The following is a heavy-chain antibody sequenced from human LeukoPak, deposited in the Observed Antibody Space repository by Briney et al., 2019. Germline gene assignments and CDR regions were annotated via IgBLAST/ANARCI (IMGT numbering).Heavy chain of an antibody. CDR2: IYHSGST. CDR3: ARECPRDYFDY. V-gene: IGHV4-30-2*01. CDR1: GFTFDDYA. J-gene: IGHJ4*02. Sequence: LRLSCAASGFTFDDYAMHWVRQPPGKGLEWIGYIYHSGSTYYNPSLKSRVTISVDRSKNQFSLKLSSVTAADTAVYYCARECPRDYFDYWGQGTLVTVSS.